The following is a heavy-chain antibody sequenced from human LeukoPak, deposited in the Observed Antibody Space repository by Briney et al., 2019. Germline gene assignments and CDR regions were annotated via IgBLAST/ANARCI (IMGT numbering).Heavy chain of an antibody. D-gene: IGHD5-18*01. CDR1: GYSFTNYW. Sequence: GESLKISCKGSGYSFTNYWIGWVRQMPGKGPEWRGIIYPGDSDTRYRPSFQGQVTISADKSISTAYLQWSSLKASDTAMYYCARGGGYNYGTFDYWGQGTLVTVSS. V-gene: IGHV5-51*01. CDR2: IYPGDSDT. CDR3: ARGGGYNYGTFDY. J-gene: IGHJ4*02.